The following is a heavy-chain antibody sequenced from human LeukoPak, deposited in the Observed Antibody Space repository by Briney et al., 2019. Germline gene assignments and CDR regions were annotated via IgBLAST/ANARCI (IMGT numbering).Heavy chain of an antibody. Sequence: SETLSLTCAVYGGSFSGYYWSWIRQPPGKGLEWIGEINHSGSTNYNPSLKSRVTISVDTSKNQFSLKLSSVTAADTAVYYCARGGTRYSSSWYKYYYYGMDVWGQGTTVTVSS. CDR3: ARGGTRYSSSWYKYYYYGMDV. J-gene: IGHJ6*02. V-gene: IGHV4-34*01. CDR2: INHSGST. CDR1: GGSFSGYY. D-gene: IGHD6-13*01.